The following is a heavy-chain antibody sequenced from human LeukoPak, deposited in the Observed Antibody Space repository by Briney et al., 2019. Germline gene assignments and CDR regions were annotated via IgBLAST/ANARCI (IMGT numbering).Heavy chain of an antibody. V-gene: IGHV4-39*01. CDR1: GGSIRSSTYY. CDR2: IYYSGST. Sequence: PSETLSLTCTVSGGSIRSSTYYWGWIRQPPGKGLEWIGSIYYSGSTYYNPSLKSRVTISVDTSKNQFSLKLSSVTAADTAVYYCARQLVPARSNWFDPWGQGTLVTVSS. CDR3: ARQLVPARSNWFDP. J-gene: IGHJ5*02. D-gene: IGHD2-2*01.